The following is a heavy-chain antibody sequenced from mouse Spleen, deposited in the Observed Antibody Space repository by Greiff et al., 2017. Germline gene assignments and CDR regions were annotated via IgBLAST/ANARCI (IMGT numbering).Heavy chain of an antibody. CDR1: GFTFSDYY. D-gene: IGHD1-2*01. Sequence: EVQLVESGGGLVQPGGSLKLSCATSGFTFSDYYMYWVRQTPEKRLEWVAYISNGGGSTYYPDTVKGRFTISRDNAKNTLYLQMSRLKSEDTAMYYCARQITTASYWYFDVWGAGTTVTVSS. CDR3: ARQITTASYWYFDV. CDR2: ISNGGGST. J-gene: IGHJ1*01. V-gene: IGHV5-12*02.